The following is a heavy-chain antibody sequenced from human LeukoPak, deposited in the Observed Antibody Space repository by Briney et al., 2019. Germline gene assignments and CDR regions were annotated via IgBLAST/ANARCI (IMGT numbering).Heavy chain of an antibody. V-gene: IGHV3-23*01. Sequence: PGGSLRLSCAASGFTFSSYAMSWVRQAPGKGLEWVSSISGSGGATYYADSVKGRFTISRGNSKNTLYLQMNSLRAEDTAVYYCAKVPVFSLTISEVVTDDAFDIWGQGTIVTVSS. J-gene: IGHJ3*02. D-gene: IGHD3-3*01. CDR2: ISGSGGAT. CDR1: GFTFSSYA. CDR3: AKVPVFSLTISEVVTDDAFDI.